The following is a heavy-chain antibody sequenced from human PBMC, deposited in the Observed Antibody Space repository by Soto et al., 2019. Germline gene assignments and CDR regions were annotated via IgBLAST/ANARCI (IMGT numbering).Heavy chain of an antibody. V-gene: IGHV4-61*03. Sequence: QVQLQESGPGLVKPSETLSLTCAVSGASISSESYYWSWIRHSPGKGLEWLGYIDYTGMTNYNPSLKSRGAISIDASNNHFSLRVRSVTAADTAKYYCVRGGSGYPFDYWCQGILVIVSS. D-gene: IGHD3-22*01. CDR1: GASISSESYY. CDR2: IDYTGMT. J-gene: IGHJ4*02. CDR3: VRGGSGYPFDY.